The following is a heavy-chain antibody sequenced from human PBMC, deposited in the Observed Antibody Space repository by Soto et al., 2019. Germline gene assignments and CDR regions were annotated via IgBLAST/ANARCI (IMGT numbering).Heavy chain of an antibody. V-gene: IGHV1-69*08. Sequence: QVQLVQSGAEVKKPGSSVKVSCKASGGTFSSYTISWVRQAPGQGLEWMGRIIPILGIANYAQKFQGRVTITADKSTSTAYMELSSLRSEETAVYYCARDRDYGGNRRYYYYGMDVWGQGTTVTVSS. J-gene: IGHJ6*02. D-gene: IGHD4-17*01. CDR2: IIPILGIA. CDR3: ARDRDYGGNRRYYYYGMDV. CDR1: GGTFSSYT.